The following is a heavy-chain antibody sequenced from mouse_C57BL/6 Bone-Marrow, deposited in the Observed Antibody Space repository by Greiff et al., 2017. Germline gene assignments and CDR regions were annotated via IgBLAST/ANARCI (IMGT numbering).Heavy chain of an antibody. Sequence: QVQLQQPGAELVKPGASVKLSCKASGYTFTSYWMQWVKQRPGQGLEWIGEIDPSDSYTNYNQKFKGKATLTVDTPSSTAYMQLSSLTSEDSAVYYCARGYYYGSSHYAMDYWGQGTSVTVSS. V-gene: IGHV1-50*01. D-gene: IGHD1-1*01. CDR2: IDPSDSYT. CDR1: GYTFTSYW. CDR3: ARGYYYGSSHYAMDY. J-gene: IGHJ4*01.